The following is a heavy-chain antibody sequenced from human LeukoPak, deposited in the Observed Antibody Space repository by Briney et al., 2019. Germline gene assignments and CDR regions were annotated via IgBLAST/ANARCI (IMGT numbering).Heavy chain of an antibody. CDR1: GFTFSSYA. D-gene: IGHD6-19*01. Sequence: PGGSLRLSCAASGFTFSSYAMTWVRQAPGKGLEWVSAISGSGGNTYYADSVKGRFTISRDNSKYTLYLQMNSLRAEDTAVYYCAKNAVAGKAYFDYWGQGTLVTVSS. CDR2: ISGSGGNT. J-gene: IGHJ4*02. CDR3: AKNAVAGKAYFDY. V-gene: IGHV3-23*01.